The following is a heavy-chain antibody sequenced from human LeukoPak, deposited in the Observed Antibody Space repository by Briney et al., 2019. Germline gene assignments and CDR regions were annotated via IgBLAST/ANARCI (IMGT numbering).Heavy chain of an antibody. J-gene: IGHJ4*02. V-gene: IGHV3-72*01. CDR2: TRNKANSYIT. CDR1: GFTFSDHF. D-gene: IGHD1-26*01. CDR3: ASIRGTFGY. Sequence: GGPLRLSCAASGFTFSDHFLDWVRQAPGKGLEWVGRTRNKANSYITEYAASVRGRFTISRDDSKNSLYLQMSSLKTDDTAMYYCASIRGTFGYWGQGTLVTVSS.